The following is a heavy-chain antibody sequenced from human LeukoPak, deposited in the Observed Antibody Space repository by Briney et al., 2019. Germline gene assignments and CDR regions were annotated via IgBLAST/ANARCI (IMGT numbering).Heavy chain of an antibody. CDR3: ARDLHRSGPSDY. J-gene: IGHJ4*02. CDR2: IYADGNT. CDR1: GISVNSNY. D-gene: IGHD6-19*01. Sequence: QSGGSLRLSCAASGISVNSNYMSWVRQAPGKGLEWLSVIYADGNTYYAGSVKGRFTISRDGSENALYLQMNSLRLDDTAVYYCARDLHRSGPSDYWGQGTLVSVSS. V-gene: IGHV3-66*01.